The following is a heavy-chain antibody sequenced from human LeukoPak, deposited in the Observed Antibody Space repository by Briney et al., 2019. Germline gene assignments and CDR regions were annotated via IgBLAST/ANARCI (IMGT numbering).Heavy chain of an antibody. CDR3: ARDSGSYLQPTDY. CDR1: GFTFSTYA. Sequence: GGSLRLSCAASGFTFSTYAMTWVRQAPGKGLEWVSSLTGNGGSAYYADSVKGRSTISRDNSKNTLYLHMNSLRAEDTAVYHCARDSGSYLQPTDYWGQGTLVTVSS. V-gene: IGHV3-23*01. D-gene: IGHD1-26*01. CDR2: LTGNGGSA. J-gene: IGHJ4*02.